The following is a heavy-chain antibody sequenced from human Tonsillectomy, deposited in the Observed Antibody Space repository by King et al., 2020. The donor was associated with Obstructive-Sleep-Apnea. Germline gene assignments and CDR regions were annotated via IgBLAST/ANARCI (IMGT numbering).Heavy chain of an antibody. CDR1: GFTFNTYA. CDR2: ISYDGSNS. D-gene: IGHD3-9*01. J-gene: IGHJ2*01. V-gene: IGHV3-30-3*01. CDR3: ARTYYDIMTGYYSQRWYFAL. Sequence: VQLVQSGGGVVQPGRSLRLSCAASGFTFNTYAMHWVRQAPGKGLEWVAVISYDGSNSKYADSVKGRFTISRDNSKNTLYLHINSLRDDDTDVYYCARTYYDIMTGYYSQRWYFALWGRGTLVTVSS.